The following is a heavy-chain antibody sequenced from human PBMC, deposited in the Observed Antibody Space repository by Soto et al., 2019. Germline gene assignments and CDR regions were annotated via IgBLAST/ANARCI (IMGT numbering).Heavy chain of an antibody. D-gene: IGHD2-15*01. CDR2: IWYDGSRK. J-gene: IGHJ4*02. Sequence: PGGSLSLSCVASGFNLNDFGIHWVRQAPGKGLEWVAHIWYDGSRKNYVDSVKGRFTISRDSSKNTVYLQMNNLRVEDTGVYYCAKENTPPYFDSWGQGALVTVSS. CDR1: GFNLNDFG. CDR3: AKENTPPYFDS. V-gene: IGHV3-33*06.